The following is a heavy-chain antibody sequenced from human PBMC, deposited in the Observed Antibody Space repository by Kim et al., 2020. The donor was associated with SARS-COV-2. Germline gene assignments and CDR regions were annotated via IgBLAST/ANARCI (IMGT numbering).Heavy chain of an antibody. D-gene: IGHD3-10*01. Sequence: GRFTISRDNAKTSLSLQMNSLRAEDTAVYYCARGALSTMVRGIIITFFDYWGQGTLVTVAS. V-gene: IGHV3-11*05. J-gene: IGHJ4*02. CDR3: ARGALSTMVRGIIITFFDY.